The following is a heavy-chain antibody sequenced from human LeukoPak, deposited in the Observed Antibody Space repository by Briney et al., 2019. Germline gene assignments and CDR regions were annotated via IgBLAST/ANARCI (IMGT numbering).Heavy chain of an antibody. V-gene: IGHV3-7*01. CDR2: IKQDGSEK. D-gene: IGHD3-16*01. Sequence: GGSLRLSCAASGFSFSSYWMSWVRQAPGKGLEWVANIKQDGSEKYYVDSVKGRFTISRDNAKNSLYLQMNSRTTEDTAVYFCARIRGFDQWGQGALVTVSS. CDR1: GFSFSSYW. CDR3: ARIRGFDQ. J-gene: IGHJ4*02.